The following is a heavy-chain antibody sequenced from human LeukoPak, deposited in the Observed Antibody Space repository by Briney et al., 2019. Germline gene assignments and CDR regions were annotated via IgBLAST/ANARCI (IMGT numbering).Heavy chain of an antibody. CDR1: GGSISSSSYY. V-gene: IGHV4-39*07. Sequence: SETLSLTCTVSGGSISSSSYYWGWIRQPPGKGLEWIGSTYYSGSTYYNPSLKSRVTISVDTSKNQFSLKLSSVTAADTAVYYCASKRTYMVRGVINLNWFDPWGQGTLVTVSS. D-gene: IGHD3-10*01. CDR3: ASKRTYMVRGVINLNWFDP. J-gene: IGHJ5*02. CDR2: TYYSGST.